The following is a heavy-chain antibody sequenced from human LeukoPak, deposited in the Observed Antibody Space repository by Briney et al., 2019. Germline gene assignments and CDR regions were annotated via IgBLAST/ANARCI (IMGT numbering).Heavy chain of an antibody. J-gene: IGHJ5*02. CDR1: GYTFTSYY. CDR3: ARDYYDSSGYYSRPSNWFDP. CDR2: INPSGGST. V-gene: IGHV1-46*01. Sequence: GASVKVSCKASGYTFTSYYMHWVRQAPGQGLEWVGIINPSGGSTSYAQKFQGRVTMTRDMSTSTVYMELSSLRSEDTAVYYCARDYYDSSGYYSRPSNWFDPWGQGTLVTVSS. D-gene: IGHD3-22*01.